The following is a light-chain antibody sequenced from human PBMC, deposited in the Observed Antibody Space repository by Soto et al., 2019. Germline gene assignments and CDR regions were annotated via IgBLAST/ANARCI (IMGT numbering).Light chain of an antibody. CDR3: QQYGSSPT. Sequence: EIVLTQSPGTLSLSPGERATLSCRASQSVSSSYLAWYQQKPGQAPRLLIYGASSRSTGIPDRFSGSGSGTDVTLSISRLEPEGFAVYYCQQYGSSPTFGQGTKVEIK. V-gene: IGKV3-20*01. CDR2: GAS. J-gene: IGKJ1*01. CDR1: QSVSSSY.